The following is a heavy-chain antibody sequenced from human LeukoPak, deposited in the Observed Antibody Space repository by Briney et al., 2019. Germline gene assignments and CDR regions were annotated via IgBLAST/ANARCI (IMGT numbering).Heavy chain of an antibody. J-gene: IGHJ3*01. D-gene: IGHD3-16*01. CDR3: ATFTAPRNAFDL. Sequence: ASMKVSCKASGHSFNAYYIHWVRQAPGQGLQWMGRIDPNSGDTKYTQKFQGRVSMTRDTSISTAYMELSRLTSDDTAVYYCATFTAPRNAFDLWGQGTMATVSS. V-gene: IGHV1-2*06. CDR1: GHSFNAYY. CDR2: IDPNSGDT.